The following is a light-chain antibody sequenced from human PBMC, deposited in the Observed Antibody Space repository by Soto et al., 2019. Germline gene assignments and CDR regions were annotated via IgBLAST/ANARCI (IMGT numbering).Light chain of an antibody. Sequence: EIVLTQSPGTLSLSPGERATLSCRASQSVSSNYLAWYQQKPGQAPRLLIYDASSRATGIPDRFSGSGSETDVTLTISRLEPEDFAVYYCQQYGSPPWTFGQGTKVEIK. CDR3: QQYGSPPWT. V-gene: IGKV3-20*01. J-gene: IGKJ1*01. CDR2: DAS. CDR1: QSVSSNY.